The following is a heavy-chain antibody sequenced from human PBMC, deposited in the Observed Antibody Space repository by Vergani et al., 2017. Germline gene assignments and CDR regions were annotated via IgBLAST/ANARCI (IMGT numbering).Heavy chain of an antibody. J-gene: IGHJ4*02. Sequence: QVQLQESGPRLVKPSQTLTLTCTVSGDSIRRGSEYWTWIRQPAGKGLEWIGHISTRGMPKYSPSLTGRATVSVDTSKNQFSLRLNSLTAEDTALYFCASGLVGAYAIPPVDSWGQGIRVTVSS. D-gene: IGHD2-8*02. CDR3: ASGLVGAYAIPPVDS. CDR2: ISTRGMP. CDR1: GDSIRRGSEY. V-gene: IGHV4-61*02.